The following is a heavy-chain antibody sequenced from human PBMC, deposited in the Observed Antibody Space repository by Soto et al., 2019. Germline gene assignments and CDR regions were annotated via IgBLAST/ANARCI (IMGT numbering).Heavy chain of an antibody. Sequence: SQTLSLTCVISGDSVSSNSAGWNGFRQTPSRGLEWLGRTYYRSKWYFNYAVSVESRITINPDTSKNQFSLQLSSVTPDDTAVYYCARGSCEDVSGHYYMDVWGKGNTVTVSS. J-gene: IGHJ6*03. CDR1: GDSVSSNSAG. CDR2: TYYRSKWYF. CDR3: ARGSCEDVSGHYYMDV. D-gene: IGHD3-16*01. V-gene: IGHV6-1*01.